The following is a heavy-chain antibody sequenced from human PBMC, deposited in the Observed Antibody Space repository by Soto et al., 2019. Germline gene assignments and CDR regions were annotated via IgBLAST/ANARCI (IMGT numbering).Heavy chain of an antibody. CDR2: NNPSGGST. J-gene: IGHJ6*02. CDR3: ARGGRHWNQNYYYYGMDV. Sequence: QVELVQSGAEVKKPGASVKVSCKASGYTFTSYYMHWVRQAPGQGLEWMGINNPSGGSTSYAQKFQGRVTMTRDTSTSTVYMELSSLRSEDTAVYYCARGGRHWNQNYYYYGMDVWGQGTTVTVSS. V-gene: IGHV1-46*01. CDR1: GYTFTSYY. D-gene: IGHD1-1*01.